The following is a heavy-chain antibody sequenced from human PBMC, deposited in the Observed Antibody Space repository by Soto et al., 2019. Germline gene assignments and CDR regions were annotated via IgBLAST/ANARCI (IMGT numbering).Heavy chain of an antibody. CDR1: GFAFSSYW. D-gene: IGHD3-9*01. V-gene: IGHV3-7*01. J-gene: IGHJ4*02. Sequence: GGSLRLSCAASGFAFSSYWMSWVSQAPGKGLEWVANIIKDGSEEYYVDSVKGRFTISRDSAKNSLYLQMNSLRAEDTAVYYCATSSDTGYIFDFWGQGTLVTVSS. CDR3: ATSSDTGYIFDF. CDR2: IIKDGSEE.